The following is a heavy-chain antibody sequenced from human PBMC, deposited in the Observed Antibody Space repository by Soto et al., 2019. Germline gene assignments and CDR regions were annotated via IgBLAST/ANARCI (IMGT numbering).Heavy chain of an antibody. CDR2: INPNSGAT. J-gene: IGHJ4*02. Sequence: WASVKVSCKASGYTFIGYYIHWVRQAPGQGLEWMGWINPNSGATNYAQKFQGWVTMTRGTSTSTAYMELSRLRPDDTAVYYCARASKSTTPDFDYWGQGTLVTVSS. CDR1: GYTFIGYY. CDR3: ARASKSTTPDFDY. D-gene: IGHD5-12*01. V-gene: IGHV1-2*04.